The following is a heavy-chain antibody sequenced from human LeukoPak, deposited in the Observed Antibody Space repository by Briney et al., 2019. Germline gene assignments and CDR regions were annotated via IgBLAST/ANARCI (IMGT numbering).Heavy chain of an antibody. D-gene: IGHD1-14*01. Sequence: SETLSLTCAVYGGSFSGYYWGWIRQPPGKGLEWIGQINQSGSTNYNPSLKSRVSISLDTSKNQFSLKLSSVTAADTAVYYCARAPEYGLYYFDYWGQGTLVTVSS. CDR3: ARAPEYGLYYFDY. CDR2: INQSGST. CDR1: GGSFSGYY. J-gene: IGHJ4*02. V-gene: IGHV4-34*01.